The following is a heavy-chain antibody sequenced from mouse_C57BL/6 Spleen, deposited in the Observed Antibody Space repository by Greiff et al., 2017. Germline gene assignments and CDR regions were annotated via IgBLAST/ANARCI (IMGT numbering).Heavy chain of an antibody. CDR2: IYPGDGDT. D-gene: IGHD1-1*01. J-gene: IGHJ2*01. V-gene: IGHV1-80*01. CDR3: ARMDYGSSWRY. CDR1: GYAFSSYW. Sequence: QVQLQQSGAELVKPGASVKISCKASGYAFSSYWMNWVKQRPGKGLEWIGQIYPGDGDTNYNGKFKGKATLTADKSSSTAYMQLSSLTSEDSAVYYCARMDYGSSWRYGGQGTTLTVSS.